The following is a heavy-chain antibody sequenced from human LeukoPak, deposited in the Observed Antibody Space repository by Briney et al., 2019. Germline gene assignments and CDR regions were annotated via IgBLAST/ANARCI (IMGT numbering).Heavy chain of an antibody. V-gene: IGHV3-7*01. D-gene: IGHD6-6*01. CDR3: VRGHSSSSFDY. Sequence: GGSLRLSCAASGFTFTSYWMSWVRQESGKGLEGVANIKQDGSEKYYVDSVKGRFTISRDNAKNSLYLQMNSLRAEDTAVYYCVRGHSSSSFDYWGQGTLVTVSS. CDR2: IKQDGSEK. J-gene: IGHJ4*02. CDR1: GFTFTSYW.